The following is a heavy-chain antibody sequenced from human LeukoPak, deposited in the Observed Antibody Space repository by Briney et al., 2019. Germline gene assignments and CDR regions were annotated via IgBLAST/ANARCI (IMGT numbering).Heavy chain of an antibody. CDR1: GYTFTSYD. V-gene: IGHV1-8*01. Sequence: ASVKVSCKASGYTFTSYDINWVRQATGQGLEWMGWMNPNSGNTGYAQKFQGRVTMTRNTSISTAYMKLSSLRSEDTAVYYCARGEQWLVGWFDPWGQGTLVTVSS. D-gene: IGHD6-19*01. J-gene: IGHJ5*02. CDR2: MNPNSGNT. CDR3: ARGEQWLVGWFDP.